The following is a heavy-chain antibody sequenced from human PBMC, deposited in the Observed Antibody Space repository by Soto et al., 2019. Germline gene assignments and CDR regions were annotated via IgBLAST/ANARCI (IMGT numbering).Heavy chain of an antibody. CDR3: AADPYCGSDCYFDY. D-gene: IGHD2-21*02. J-gene: IGHJ4*02. Sequence: QMQLLQSGPEVKKPGTSVKVSCKASGFTFFTSAVQWVLQARGQRLEWIGWIVVGSGNTNYAQKFEERVTINRDMSTNTAYMELTSLRSEDTAVYYCAADPYCGSDCYFDYWGQGIMVTVSS. CDR2: IVVGSGNT. CDR1: GFTFFTSA. V-gene: IGHV1-58*01.